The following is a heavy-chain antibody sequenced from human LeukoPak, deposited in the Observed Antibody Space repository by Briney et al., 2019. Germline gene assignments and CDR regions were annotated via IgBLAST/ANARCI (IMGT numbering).Heavy chain of an antibody. V-gene: IGHV3-21*01. J-gene: IGHJ4*02. D-gene: IGHD2-2*01. Sequence: PGGSLRLSCAASGFTFSSYSMNWVRQAPGKGLEWVSSISSSSSYIYYADSVKGRFTISRDNAKNSLYLQMNSLRAEDTAVYYCARGVYCSSTSCTFDYWGQGTLVTVSS. CDR1: GFTFSSYS. CDR2: ISSSSSYI. CDR3: ARGVYCSSTSCTFDY.